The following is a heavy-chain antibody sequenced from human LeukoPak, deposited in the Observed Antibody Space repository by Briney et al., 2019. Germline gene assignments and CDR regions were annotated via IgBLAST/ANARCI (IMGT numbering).Heavy chain of an antibody. CDR3: AKGIYSSGWSYFDY. CDR1: GFTFSNSA. D-gene: IGHD6-19*01. V-gene: IGHV3-23*01. Sequence: PGGSLRLSCAASGFTFSNSAMSWVRQAPGKGLESVSTLSGSGITTYYADSVKGRFTISRDNSKNTLYLQMNTLRAEDSALYYCAKGIYSSGWSYFDYWGHGTLVTVSS. J-gene: IGHJ4*01. CDR2: LSGSGITT.